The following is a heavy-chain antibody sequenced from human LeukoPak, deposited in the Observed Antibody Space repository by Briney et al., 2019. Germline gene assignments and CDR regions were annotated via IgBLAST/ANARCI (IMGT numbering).Heavy chain of an antibody. CDR1: GGSISSSSYY. J-gene: IGHJ4*02. CDR3: ASPGWLGVEAGFDY. D-gene: IGHD3-10*01. CDR2: IYYSGST. Sequence: PSETLSLTCTVSGGSISSSSYYWGWIRQPPGKGLEWIGSIYYSGSTYYNPSLKSRVTISVDTSKNQFSLKLSSVTAADTAVYYCASPGWLGVEAGFDYWGQGTLVTVSS. V-gene: IGHV4-39*01.